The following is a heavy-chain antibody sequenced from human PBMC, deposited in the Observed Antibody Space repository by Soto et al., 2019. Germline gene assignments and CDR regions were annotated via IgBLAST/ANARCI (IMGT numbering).Heavy chain of an antibody. CDR2: VSGSGDHT. J-gene: IGHJ4*02. V-gene: IGHV3-23*01. Sequence: GGSLRLSCSASGFSVDTYAMAWVRQTPRKGLEWVSSVSGSGDHTYYANSVKGRFTISRDGSENTVHLQMNSLRAEDTALYFCAKGYDRYGSGYAGFDTWGQGTLVTVSS. CDR3: AKGYDRYGSGYAGFDT. CDR1: GFSVDTYA. D-gene: IGHD5-18*01.